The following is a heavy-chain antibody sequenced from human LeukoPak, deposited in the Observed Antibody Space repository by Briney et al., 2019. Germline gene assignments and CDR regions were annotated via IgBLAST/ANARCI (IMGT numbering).Heavy chain of an antibody. CDR3: GILLVEAIRAGPYYYYYMHV. CDR1: GYTFTVYY. J-gene: IGHJ6*03. D-gene: IGHD2-8*01. CDR2: INPNSGET. V-gene: IGHV1-2*02. Sequence: GPSVSLSSTASGYTFTVYYMHGVRQAPGQGLGWMGWINPNSGETNYAQKFQGRVTMTSDTAISTAYMERSRLRSFCAGVYYCGILLVEAIRAGPYYYYYMHVWGKGTTVTVSS.